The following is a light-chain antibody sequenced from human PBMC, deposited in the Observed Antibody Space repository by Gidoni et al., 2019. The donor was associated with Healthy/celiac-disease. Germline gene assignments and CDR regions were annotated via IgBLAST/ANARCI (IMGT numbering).Light chain of an antibody. CDR3: QQLNSYPLT. CDR2: AAS. CDR1: QGISSY. Sequence: DIQLTQSPSFLSASVGDRVTITRRASQGISSYLAWYQQKPGKAPKLLIYAASTLQSGVPSRFSGSGSGTEVTLTISSRQPEDFATYYCQQLNSYPLTFGGGTKVEIK. J-gene: IGKJ4*01. V-gene: IGKV1-9*01.